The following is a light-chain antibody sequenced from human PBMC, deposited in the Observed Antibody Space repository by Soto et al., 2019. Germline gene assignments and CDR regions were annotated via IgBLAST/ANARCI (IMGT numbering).Light chain of an antibody. J-gene: IGLJ1*01. Sequence: QSVLTQPPSASGSPGQSVAISCTGTSSDVGGYNYVPWYQQHPGKAPKLMIYEVNKRPSGVPDRFSGSKSGNTASLTVSGFQAEDEADYYCSSYAGSSNVFGIGTKLTVL. CDR2: EVN. CDR3: SSYAGSSNV. V-gene: IGLV2-8*01. CDR1: SSDVGGYNY.